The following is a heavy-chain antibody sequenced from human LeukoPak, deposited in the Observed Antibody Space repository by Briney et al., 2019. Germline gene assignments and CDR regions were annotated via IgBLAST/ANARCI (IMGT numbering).Heavy chain of an antibody. J-gene: IGHJ4*02. Sequence: SETLSLTRTVSGGSISSSSYYWGWIRQPPGKGLEWIGSIYYSGSTYYNPSLKSRVTISVDTSKNQFSLKLSSVTAADTAVYYCARQSYCSGGSCYSPKIDYWGQGTLVTVSS. CDR1: GGSISSSSYY. D-gene: IGHD2-15*01. CDR2: IYYSGST. CDR3: ARQSYCSGGSCYSPKIDY. V-gene: IGHV4-39*01.